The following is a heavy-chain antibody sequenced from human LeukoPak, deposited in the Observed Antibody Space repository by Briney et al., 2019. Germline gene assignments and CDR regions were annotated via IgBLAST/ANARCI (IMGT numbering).Heavy chain of an antibody. CDR2: ISWNSGSI. CDR1: GFTFDDYA. Sequence: PGRSLRLSCAASGFTFDDYAMHWVRQAPGKGLEWVSGISWNSGSIGYADSVKGRFTISRDNAKNSLYLQMNSLRAEDMALYYCAKDLYYYDSSGPFDYWGQGTLVTVSS. V-gene: IGHV3-9*03. CDR3: AKDLYYYDSSGPFDY. J-gene: IGHJ4*02. D-gene: IGHD3-22*01.